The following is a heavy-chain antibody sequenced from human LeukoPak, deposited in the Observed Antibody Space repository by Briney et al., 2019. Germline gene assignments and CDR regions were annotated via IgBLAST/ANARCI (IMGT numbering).Heavy chain of an antibody. J-gene: IGHJ1*01. V-gene: IGHV4-34*01. D-gene: IGHD6-13*01. CDR1: GGSFSGYY. CDR3: ARGALEQQLVPAEYFQH. Sequence: SETLSLTCAVYGGSFSGYYWSWIRQPPGKRLEWIGEINHSGSTNYNPSLKSRVTISVDTSKNQFSLKLSSVTAADTAVYYCARGALEQQLVPAEYFQHWGQGTLVTVSS. CDR2: INHSGST.